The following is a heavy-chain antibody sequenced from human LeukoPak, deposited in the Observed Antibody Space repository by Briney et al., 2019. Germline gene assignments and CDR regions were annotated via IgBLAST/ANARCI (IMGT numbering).Heavy chain of an antibody. V-gene: IGHV1-18*01. Sequence: ASVKVSCKASGYTFTSYGISWVRQAPGQGLEWMGWISAYNGNTNYAQKLQGRVTMTTDTSTSTAYMERRSLRSDDTAVYYCARLLYDYVWGSYRELDYWGQGTLVTVSS. CDR2: ISAYNGNT. D-gene: IGHD3-16*02. CDR3: ARLLYDYVWGSYRELDY. CDR1: GYTFTSYG. J-gene: IGHJ4*02.